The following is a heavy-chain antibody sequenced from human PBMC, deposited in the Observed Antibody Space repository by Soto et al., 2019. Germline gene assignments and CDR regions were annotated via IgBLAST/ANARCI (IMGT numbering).Heavy chain of an antibody. V-gene: IGHV1-18*01. CDR1: GYTFTSYG. Sequence: QVQLVQSGAEVKKPGASVKVSCKASGYTFTSYGISWVRQAPGQGLEWMGWISAYNGNTNYAQKLQGRVTMTTDTSTSTANKELRSLRSDDTAVYYCARVIRAAAGHRRGNWFDPWGQGTLVTVSS. J-gene: IGHJ5*02. CDR3: ARVIRAAAGHRRGNWFDP. D-gene: IGHD6-13*01. CDR2: ISAYNGNT.